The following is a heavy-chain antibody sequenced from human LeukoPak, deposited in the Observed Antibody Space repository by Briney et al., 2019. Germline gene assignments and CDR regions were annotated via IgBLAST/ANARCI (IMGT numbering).Heavy chain of an antibody. J-gene: IGHJ5*02. CDR3: ARVEDRGAYNWFDP. V-gene: IGHV4-4*07. Sequence: SETLSLTCTVSGGSISSYYWSWIRQPAGKGLEWIGRIYTSGRTNYNPSLKSRVTMSVDTSKNQFSLKLSSVTAADTAVYYCARVEDRGAYNWFDPWGQGTLVTVSS. CDR2: IYTSGRT. D-gene: IGHD4/OR15-4a*01. CDR1: GGSISSYY.